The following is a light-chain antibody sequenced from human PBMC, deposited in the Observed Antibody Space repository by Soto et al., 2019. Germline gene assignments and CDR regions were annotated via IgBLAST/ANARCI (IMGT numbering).Light chain of an antibody. J-gene: IGKJ5*01. CDR2: AAS. Sequence: ILLTQSPSSLSASVGDRDTITCRASQGIDTSLAWYQQKPGKAPKLLIYAASNFQSGVPSRFSGSGSGTHFTLTISSLQPEDFATYYCQQLHGYPITFGQGTRLEI. V-gene: IGKV1-9*01. CDR3: QQLHGYPIT. CDR1: QGIDTS.